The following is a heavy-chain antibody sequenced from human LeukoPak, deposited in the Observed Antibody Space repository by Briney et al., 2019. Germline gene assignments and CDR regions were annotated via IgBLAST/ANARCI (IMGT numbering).Heavy chain of an antibody. CDR1: GYSFTSYW. CDR2: IYPGDSDT. CDR3: ASHGTDYGDPEDYFDY. V-gene: IGHV5-51*01. Sequence: GESLKISCKGSGYSFTSYWIGWVRQMPGKGLEWMGIIYPGDSDTRYSPSFQGQVTISADKSISTAYLQWSSLKASDTAMYYCASHGTDYGDPEDYFDYWGHGTLVTVSS. J-gene: IGHJ4*01. D-gene: IGHD4-17*01.